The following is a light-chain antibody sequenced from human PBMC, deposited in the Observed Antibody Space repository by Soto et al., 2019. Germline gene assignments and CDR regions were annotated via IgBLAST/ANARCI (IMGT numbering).Light chain of an antibody. CDR3: QHYHNWPPLT. CDR1: QNINFN. V-gene: IGKV3D-15*01. CDR2: GAS. J-gene: IGKJ4*01. Sequence: ETLMTQSPATLSASPGERVTLSCRASQNINFNLAWYQQKPGQAPRVLIYGASSRASGIPDRFSGSGSVTDFTLTISRLEHDDFAFYYCQHYHNWPPLTFGGGTRVEIK.